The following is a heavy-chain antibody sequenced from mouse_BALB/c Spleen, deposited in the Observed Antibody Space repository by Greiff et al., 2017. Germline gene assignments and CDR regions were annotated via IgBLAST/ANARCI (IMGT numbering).Heavy chain of an antibody. CDR3: ATYGSSYAMDY. CDR1: GFNIKDTY. Sequence: EVKLMESGAELVKPGASVKLSCTASGFNIKDTYMHWVKQRPEQGLEWIGRIDPANGNTKYDPKFQGKATITADTSSNTAYLQLSSLTSEDTAVYYCATYGSSYAMDYWGQGTSVTVSS. D-gene: IGHD1-1*01. CDR2: IDPANGNT. J-gene: IGHJ4*01. V-gene: IGHV14-3*02.